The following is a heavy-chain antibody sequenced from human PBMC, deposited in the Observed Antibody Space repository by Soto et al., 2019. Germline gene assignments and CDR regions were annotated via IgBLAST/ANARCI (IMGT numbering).Heavy chain of an antibody. CDR2: ISGSGGST. J-gene: IGHJ5*01. Sequence: EVQLLESGGGLVQPGGSLRLSCAASGFTFSSYTISWVRQAPGKGLEWVSAISGSGGSTYYADSVKGRFTISSDNSKNPLQLQMNGLRAYDTSVYYCVISRDVTGRTWVYSRGPGSLVTGSS. V-gene: IGHV3-23*01. CDR3: VISRDVTGRTWVYS. CDR1: GFTFSSYT. D-gene: IGHD1-20*01.